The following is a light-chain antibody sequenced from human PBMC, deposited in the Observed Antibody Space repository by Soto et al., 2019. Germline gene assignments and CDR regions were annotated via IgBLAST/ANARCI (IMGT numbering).Light chain of an antibody. J-gene: IGKJ5*01. V-gene: IGKV3-15*01. Sequence: EILMTQSPSTLSVSPGERATLSCGASQSVSSDLAWYQQKPGQAPRLLIYGASTRATGIPARFSGSGSGTEFTLTISSLQYEDFAVYYCQQYNNWHPITFGQGTRLEIK. CDR3: QQYNNWHPIT. CDR1: QSVSSD. CDR2: GAS.